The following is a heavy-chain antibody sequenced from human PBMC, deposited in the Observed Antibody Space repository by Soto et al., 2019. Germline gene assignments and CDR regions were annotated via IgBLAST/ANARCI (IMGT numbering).Heavy chain of an antibody. CDR3: ARGATGTTVGMDV. V-gene: IGHV1-69*13. D-gene: IGHD1-1*01. CDR1: GGTFSSYA. Sequence: ASVKVSCKASGGTFSSYAISWVRQAPGQGLEWMGGIIPIFGTANYAQKFQGRVTITADESTSTAYMELSSLRSEDTAVYYCARGATGTTVGMDVWGQGTTVNVSS. J-gene: IGHJ6*02. CDR2: IIPIFGTA.